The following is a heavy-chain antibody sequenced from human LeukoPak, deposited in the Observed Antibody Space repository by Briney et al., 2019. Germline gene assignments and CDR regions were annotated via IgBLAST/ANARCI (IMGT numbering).Heavy chain of an antibody. V-gene: IGHV4-61*01. CDR3: ARSSGSYYAYYYYYMDV. CDR2: IYYSGST. Sequence: SETLSLTCSVSRGSISSPNYYWGWIRRSPGKGLEWIGYIYYSGSTNYNPSLKSRVTISVDTSKNQFSLKLSSVTAADTAVYYCARSSGSYYAYYYYYMDVWGKGTTVTISS. D-gene: IGHD1-26*01. CDR1: RGSISSPNYY. J-gene: IGHJ6*03.